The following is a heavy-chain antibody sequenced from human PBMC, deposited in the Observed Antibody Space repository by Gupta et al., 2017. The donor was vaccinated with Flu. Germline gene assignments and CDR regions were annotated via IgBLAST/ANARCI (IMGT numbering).Heavy chain of an antibody. V-gene: IGHV3-9*01. J-gene: IGHJ4*02. D-gene: IGHD1-26*01. Sequence: EVQLVESGGGLVQPGRSLRLSCAASGFTFDDYALHWVRQAPGKGLEWVSGISLNSGSIGYADSVKGRFTISRDNAKNSLYLQMNSLRAEDTALYYCAKDQSKKYSGSYYDYWGQGTLVTVSS. CDR1: GFTFDDYA. CDR2: ISLNSGSI. CDR3: AKDQSKKYSGSYYDY.